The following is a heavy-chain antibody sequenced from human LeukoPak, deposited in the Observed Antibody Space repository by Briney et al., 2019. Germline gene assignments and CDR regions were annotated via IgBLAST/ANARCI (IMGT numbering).Heavy chain of an antibody. Sequence: ASVKVSCKVSGYTLTELPMHWVRQAPGKGLEWMGGFDPEDGETIYAQKFQSRVTMTEDTSTDTAYMELSSLRSEDTAVYYCATKRQFDWLSGLDYWGQGTLVTVSS. CDR3: ATKRQFDWLSGLDY. D-gene: IGHD3-9*01. V-gene: IGHV1-24*01. J-gene: IGHJ4*02. CDR2: FDPEDGET. CDR1: GYTLTELP.